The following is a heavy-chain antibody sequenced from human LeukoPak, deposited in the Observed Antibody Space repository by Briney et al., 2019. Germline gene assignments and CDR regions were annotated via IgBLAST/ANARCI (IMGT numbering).Heavy chain of an antibody. Sequence: PGGSLRLSCAASGFTFSSYSMNWVRQAPGKGLEWVSSISSSSSYIYYADSVKGRFTISRDNAKNSLYLQMNSLRAEDTAVYYCAKDRGWLPFDYWGQGTLVTVSS. CDR3: AKDRGWLPFDY. CDR2: ISSSSSYI. J-gene: IGHJ4*02. CDR1: GFTFSSYS. V-gene: IGHV3-21*04. D-gene: IGHD5-24*01.